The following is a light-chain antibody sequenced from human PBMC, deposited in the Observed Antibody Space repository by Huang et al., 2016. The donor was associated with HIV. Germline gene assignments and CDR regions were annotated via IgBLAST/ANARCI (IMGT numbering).Light chain of an antibody. J-gene: IGKJ4*01. CDR2: DGS. CDR1: HSIGTY. Sequence: EIVLTQSPVTLSLSPGDRATLSCRASHSIGTYLAWYQQKAGQAPRLLIYDGSNRAAGVPARFSASGSETDFTLTIASLDPDDFAIYHCQQRSKWPLTFGGGTKVEMK. CDR3: QQRSKWPLT. V-gene: IGKV3-11*01.